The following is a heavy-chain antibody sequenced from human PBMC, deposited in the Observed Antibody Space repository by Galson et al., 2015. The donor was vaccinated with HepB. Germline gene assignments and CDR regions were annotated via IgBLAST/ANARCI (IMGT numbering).Heavy chain of an antibody. Sequence: SVKVSCKVSGYTLTELSMHWVRQAPGKGLEWMGGFDPEDGETIYAQKFRGRVTMTEDTSTDTAYMELSSLRSEDTAVYYCATVLTTQNWFDPWGQGTLVTVSS. V-gene: IGHV1-24*01. CDR1: GYTLTELS. J-gene: IGHJ5*02. D-gene: IGHD4-17*01. CDR3: ATVLTTQNWFDP. CDR2: FDPEDGET.